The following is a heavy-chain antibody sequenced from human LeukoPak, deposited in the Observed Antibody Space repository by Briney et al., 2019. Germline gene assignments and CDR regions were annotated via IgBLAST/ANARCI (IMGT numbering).Heavy chain of an antibody. CDR2: INPSGGST. V-gene: IGHV1-46*01. Sequence: GASVKVSCKASGYTFTSYYMHWVRQAPGQGLEWMGIINPSGGSTSYAQKFQGRVTMTRDMSTSTVYMELSSLRSEDTAVYYCARDPKRPKSQDPNSSSWYGSQRYYYYYYMDVWGKGTTVTVSS. D-gene: IGHD6-13*01. CDR1: GYTFTSYY. J-gene: IGHJ6*03. CDR3: ARDPKRPKSQDPNSSSWYGSQRYYYYYYMDV.